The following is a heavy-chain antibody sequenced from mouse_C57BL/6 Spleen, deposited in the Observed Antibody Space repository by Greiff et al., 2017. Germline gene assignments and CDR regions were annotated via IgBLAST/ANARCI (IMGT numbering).Heavy chain of an antibody. CDR3: AKKGVVAKGYAMDY. J-gene: IGHJ4*01. CDR2: IWSGGST. D-gene: IGHD1-1*01. Sequence: QVQLKESGPGLVQPSQSLSITCTVSGFSLTSYGVHWVRQPPGKGLEWRGVIWSGGSTDYNAAFISRLSISKDNSKSQVFFKMNSLQADDTAIYYCAKKGVVAKGYAMDYWGQGTSVTVSA. CDR1: GFSLTSYG. V-gene: IGHV2-4*01.